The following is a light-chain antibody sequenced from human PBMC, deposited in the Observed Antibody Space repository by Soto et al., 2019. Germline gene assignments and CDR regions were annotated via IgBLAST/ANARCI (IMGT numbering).Light chain of an antibody. J-gene: IGLJ2*01. V-gene: IGLV2-8*01. Sequence: QSALTQPPSASGSPGQSVTISCTGTSNDVGGYNYVSWYQQHPGKAPKLIISEVTKRPSGVPDRFYGSKSGNTASLTVSGLQAEDEADYYCTSYARSNNFVVFGGGTQLTVL. CDR1: SNDVGGYNY. CDR3: TSYARSNNFVV. CDR2: EVT.